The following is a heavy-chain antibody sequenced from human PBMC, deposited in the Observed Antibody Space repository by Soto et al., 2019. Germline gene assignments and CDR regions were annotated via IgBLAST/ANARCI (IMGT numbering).Heavy chain of an antibody. D-gene: IGHD5-12*01. CDR2: ISWNSGYM. J-gene: IGHJ4*02. CDR3: AKLSGYDRGYFDY. CDR1: GFTFDDYA. Sequence: EVQLVESGGGLVQPGRSLRLSCAASGFTFDDYAMHWVRQAPGKGLEWVSGISWNSGYMGYADSVKGRFTVSRDNAKNSLYLQMNSLRAEDTALYYCAKLSGYDRGYFDYWGQGTLVTVSS. V-gene: IGHV3-9*01.